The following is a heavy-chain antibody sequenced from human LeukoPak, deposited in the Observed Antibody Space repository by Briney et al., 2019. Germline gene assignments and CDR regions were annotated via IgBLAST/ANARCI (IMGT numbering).Heavy chain of an antibody. Sequence: ASVKVSCKASGYTFTGYYMHWVRQAPGQGLEWMGWINPNSGGTNYAQKFQGRVTMTRDTCISTAYMELSRLRSDDTAVYYCARVSGTMIVHLFDYWGQGTLVTVSS. CDR1: GYTFTGYY. CDR2: INPNSGGT. D-gene: IGHD3-22*01. V-gene: IGHV1-2*02. CDR3: ARVSGTMIVHLFDY. J-gene: IGHJ4*02.